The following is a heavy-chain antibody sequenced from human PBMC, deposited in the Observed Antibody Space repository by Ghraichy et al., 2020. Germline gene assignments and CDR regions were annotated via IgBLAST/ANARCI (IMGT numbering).Heavy chain of an antibody. D-gene: IGHD2-2*01. Sequence: SETLSLTCTVSGYSISSGYYWAWVRQPPGEGLEWIASMFHDGSTYYNPSLKSRVTISKDTSKNQFSLKLTLVTAADTAVYFCARRPHCTTTSCYGGGYHFDYGGHGSLLTVSS. CDR2: MFHDGST. CDR1: GYSISSGYY. CDR3: ARRPHCTTTSCYGGGYHFDY. J-gene: IGHJ4*01. V-gene: IGHV4-38-2*02.